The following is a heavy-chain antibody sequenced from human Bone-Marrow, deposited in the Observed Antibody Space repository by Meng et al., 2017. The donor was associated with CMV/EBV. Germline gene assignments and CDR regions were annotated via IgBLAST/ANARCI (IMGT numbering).Heavy chain of an antibody. CDR2: IYYSGST. Sequence: SETLSLTCAVSGVSTSSGGYYWSWIRQHPGKGLEWIGYIYYSGSTYYNPSLKGRLTISVDTSNNQSSLKLNSLTAADTAVYYCARDRDGPWSAYSGGGMDVWGQGTTVTVSS. CDR1: GVSTSSGGYY. CDR3: ARDRDGPWSAYSGGGMDV. J-gene: IGHJ6*02. V-gene: IGHV4-31*11. D-gene: IGHD3-3*01.